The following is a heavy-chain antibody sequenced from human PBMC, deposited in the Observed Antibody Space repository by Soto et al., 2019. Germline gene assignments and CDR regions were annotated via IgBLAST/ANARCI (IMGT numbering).Heavy chain of an antibody. CDR2: ISGSGDST. J-gene: IGHJ4*02. Sequence: PGGSLRLSCAASGSTFSSYAMIWVRQGPGKGLEWVSTISGSGDSTYYADSVKGRFTISRDNSKNTLSLQMNSLRAGDTAVYYCAKVRPIVATTLIYFFDYWGQGTLVTVSS. V-gene: IGHV3-23*01. CDR3: AKVRPIVATTLIYFFDY. CDR1: GSTFSSYA. D-gene: IGHD5-12*01.